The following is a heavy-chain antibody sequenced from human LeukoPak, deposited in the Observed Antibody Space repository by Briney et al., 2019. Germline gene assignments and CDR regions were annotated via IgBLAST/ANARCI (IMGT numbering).Heavy chain of an antibody. CDR2: VSYDGSNK. CDR1: GFTFSSYA. Sequence: GGSLRLSCAASGFTFSSYAMHWVRQAPGKGLEWVAVVSYDGSNKYYADSVKGRFTISRDNSKNTLYLQMNSLRAEDTAVYYCARESAVWGSFDYWGQGTLVTVSS. D-gene: IGHD3-16*01. J-gene: IGHJ4*02. V-gene: IGHV3-30-3*01. CDR3: ARESAVWGSFDY.